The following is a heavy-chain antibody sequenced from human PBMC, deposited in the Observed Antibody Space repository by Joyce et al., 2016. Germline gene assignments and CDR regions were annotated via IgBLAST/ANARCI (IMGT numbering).Heavy chain of an antibody. D-gene: IGHD2-8*02. V-gene: IGHV4-4*02. CDR1: GGSITTNNW. CDR3: ARGCTGGSCYDF. Sequence: QVQLQESGPRLVSPSGTLSLTCSVSGGSITTNNWWSWIRQSPGKSPEWIGDISHDGSTYYNPSLKSRVTISVDKSQNQFSLNMDSLTVADTAIYYCARGCTGGSCYDFWGQGTLVVVSS. CDR2: ISHDGST. J-gene: IGHJ4*02.